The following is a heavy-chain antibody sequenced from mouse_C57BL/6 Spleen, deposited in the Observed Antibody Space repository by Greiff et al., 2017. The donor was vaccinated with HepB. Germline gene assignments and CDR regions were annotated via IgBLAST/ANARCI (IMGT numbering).Heavy chain of an antibody. J-gene: IGHJ2*01. Sequence: QVQLQQSGAELVKPGASVKMSCKASGYTFTSYWITWVKQRPGQGLEWIGDIYPGSGSTNYNEKFKSKATLTVDTSSSTAYMQLSSLTSEDSAVYYCARSPYYYGSSYVMDYWGQGTTLTVSS. CDR2: IYPGSGST. CDR3: ARSPYYYGSSYVMDY. V-gene: IGHV1-55*01. D-gene: IGHD1-1*01. CDR1: GYTFTSYW.